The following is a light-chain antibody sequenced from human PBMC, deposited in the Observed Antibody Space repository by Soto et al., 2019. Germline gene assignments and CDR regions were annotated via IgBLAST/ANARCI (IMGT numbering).Light chain of an antibody. Sequence: DIVLTQSPGTLSLSPGERATLSCRASQSINSRYLAWYQQKPGQAPRLLIYAASSRATGIPDRFSGSGSGTAVTLTISRLEPEDFAVYYCQQFGSSPGFTFGPGTKVDIK. CDR1: QSINSRY. V-gene: IGKV3-20*01. CDR2: AAS. J-gene: IGKJ3*01. CDR3: QQFGSSPGFT.